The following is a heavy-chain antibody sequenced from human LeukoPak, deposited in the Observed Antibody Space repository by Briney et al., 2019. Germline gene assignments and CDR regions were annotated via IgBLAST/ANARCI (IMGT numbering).Heavy chain of an antibody. Sequence: SETLSLTCTVSGASISSYYWSWIRQPPGKGLEWIGYIHYTGTTYYNPSLKSRVTISVDTSKNQFSLKLSSVTAADTAVYYCARDGAWAGAAFDIWGQGTMVTVSS. V-gene: IGHV4-59*12. CDR1: GASISSYY. D-gene: IGHD6-19*01. J-gene: IGHJ3*02. CDR2: IHYTGTT. CDR3: ARDGAWAGAAFDI.